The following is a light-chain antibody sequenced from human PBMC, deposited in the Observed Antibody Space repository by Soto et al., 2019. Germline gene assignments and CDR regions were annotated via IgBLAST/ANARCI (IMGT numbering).Light chain of an antibody. CDR3: LQCHNLWA. V-gene: IGKV3-15*01. CDR1: QNIYYN. Sequence: ILITQAPATVSVSRGESATLSCRASQNIYYNVAWYQQRPGQAPRLLIYRASTRAPGVPARFSGSGSGTEFTLTISSLQPEDFTVYSCLQCHNLWAFGQGTKVDIK. CDR2: RAS. J-gene: IGKJ1*01.